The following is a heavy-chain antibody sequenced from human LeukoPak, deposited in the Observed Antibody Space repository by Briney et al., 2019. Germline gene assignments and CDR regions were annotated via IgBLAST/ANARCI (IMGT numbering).Heavy chain of an antibody. V-gene: IGHV4-59*11. CDR3: ARGTTTAAFNWFDP. CDR2: LFYGGGT. J-gene: IGHJ5*02. D-gene: IGHD4-11*01. Sequence: KASETLSLTRTVSGGSISSHYWSWIRQAPGKGLEWIGYLFYGGGTTYNSSLKSRVTISVDSSKNQFSLKVRSVTAADTAVYYCARGTTTAAFNWFDPWGQGTLVTVSS. CDR1: GGSISSHY.